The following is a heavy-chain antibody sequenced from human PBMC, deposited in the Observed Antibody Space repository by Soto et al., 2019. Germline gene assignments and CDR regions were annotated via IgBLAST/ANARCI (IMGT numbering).Heavy chain of an antibody. CDR3: AKDGHLERHLDY. Sequence: GGSLRLSCAASGFTFSSYGMHWVRQAPGKGLEWVAVISYDGSNKYYADSVKGRFTISRDNSKNTLYLQMNSLRAEDTAVYYCAKDGHLERHLDYWGQGTLVTVS. D-gene: IGHD1-1*01. CDR2: ISYDGSNK. J-gene: IGHJ4*02. CDR1: GFTFSSYG. V-gene: IGHV3-30*18.